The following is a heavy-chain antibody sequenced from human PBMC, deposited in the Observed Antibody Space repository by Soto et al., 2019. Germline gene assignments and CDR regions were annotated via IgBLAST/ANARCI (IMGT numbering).Heavy chain of an antibody. CDR1: EFPFINYA. J-gene: IGHJ4*02. Sequence: EVHLLDSGGGSVQPGGSLRLSCAASEFPFINYAMPWVRQAPGKGLEWVSAISGSGGRTYYGDSVKGRFTISRDNSKDTLYLHMNRLTAEDTAVYFCAKEGVRDSSISLYFFDQWGQGTLVTVSS. CDR2: ISGSGGRT. V-gene: IGHV3-23*01. CDR3: AKEGVRDSSISLYFFDQ. D-gene: IGHD3-10*01.